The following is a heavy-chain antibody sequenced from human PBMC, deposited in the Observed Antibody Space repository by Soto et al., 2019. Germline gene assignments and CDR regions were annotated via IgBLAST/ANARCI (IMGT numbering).Heavy chain of an antibody. J-gene: IGHJ5*02. D-gene: IGHD3-10*01. CDR3: ARDWSGQFDP. Sequence: ASVKVSCKASGYTFTSYGFSWVRQAPGQGLEWMGWISPYNGNTNYAQKLQGRVTMTTDTSTSTVYVELRSLRSDDTAVYYCARDWSGQFDPWGLGTLVTVSS. V-gene: IGHV1-18*01. CDR1: GYTFTSYG. CDR2: ISPYNGNT.